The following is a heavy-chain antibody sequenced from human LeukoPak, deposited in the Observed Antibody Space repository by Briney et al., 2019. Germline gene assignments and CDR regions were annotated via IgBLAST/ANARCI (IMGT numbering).Heavy chain of an antibody. CDR2: IYTSGST. Sequence: PSETLSLTCTVSGGSISNYYWSWIRQPPGKGLEWIGYIYTSGSTNYNPSLKSLVTISVDTSKNQFSLKLSSVTAADTAVYYCARRMREYYGSAYYYYMDVWGKGTTVTVSS. D-gene: IGHD3-10*01. V-gene: IGHV4-4*09. CDR3: ARRMREYYGSAYYYYMDV. CDR1: GGSISNYY. J-gene: IGHJ6*03.